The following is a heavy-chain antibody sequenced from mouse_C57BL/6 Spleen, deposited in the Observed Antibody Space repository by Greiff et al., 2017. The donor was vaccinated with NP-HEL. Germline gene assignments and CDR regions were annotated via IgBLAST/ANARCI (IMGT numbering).Heavy chain of an antibody. CDR2: IDPSDSYT. Sequence: VQLQQPGAELEKPGASVKLSCKASGYTFTSYWMQWVKQRPGQGLEWIGEIDPSDSYTNYNQKFKGKATLTVDTSSSTAYMQLSSLTSEDSAVYYCARRYYGSSYDAMDYWGQGTSVTVSS. CDR1: GYTFTSYW. J-gene: IGHJ4*01. CDR3: ARRYYGSSYDAMDY. V-gene: IGHV1-50*01. D-gene: IGHD1-1*01.